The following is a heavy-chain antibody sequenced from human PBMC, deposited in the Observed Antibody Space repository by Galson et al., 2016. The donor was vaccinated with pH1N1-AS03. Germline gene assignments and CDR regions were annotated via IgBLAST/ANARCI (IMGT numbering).Heavy chain of an antibody. Sequence: SLRLSCAASGFTFSDYYMSWIRQAPGKGLEWISCITSSGGSGPTIYYADSVKGRFTISRDNAKNSLYLQMNSLRADDTAVYYCARDRYFSGWSYEGWFDPWGPGTLVTVSS. CDR1: GFTFSDYY. CDR3: ARDRYFSGWSYEGWFDP. J-gene: IGHJ5*02. D-gene: IGHD1-26*01. CDR2: ITSSGGSGPTI. V-gene: IGHV3-11*01.